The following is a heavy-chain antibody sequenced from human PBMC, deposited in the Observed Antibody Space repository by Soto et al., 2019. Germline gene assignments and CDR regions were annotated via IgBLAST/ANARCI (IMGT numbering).Heavy chain of an antibody. CDR2: IIPIFGTA. CDR1: GGTFSSYA. Sequence: GASVKVSCKASGGTFSSYAISWVRQAPGQGLEWMGGIIPIFGTANYAQKFQGRVTITADESTSTAYMELSSLRSEDTAVYYCVRGVYYDSSGYPWFDLWGQGTLVTVSA. D-gene: IGHD3-22*01. J-gene: IGHJ5*02. CDR3: VRGVYYDSSGYPWFDL. V-gene: IGHV1-69*13.